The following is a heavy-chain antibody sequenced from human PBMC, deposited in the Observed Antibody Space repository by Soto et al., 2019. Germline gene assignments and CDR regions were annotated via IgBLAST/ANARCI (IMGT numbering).Heavy chain of an antibody. V-gene: IGHV3-9*01. Sequence: PGGSLRLSCAASGFTFSSYTMNWVRQAPGKGLEWVSGISWNSGSIGYADSVKGRFTISRDNAKNSLYLQMNSLRAEDTALYYCAKDIYDSGTSGDAFDIWGQGTMVTVSS. D-gene: IGHD1-26*01. CDR3: AKDIYDSGTSGDAFDI. CDR1: GFTFSSYT. CDR2: ISWNSGSI. J-gene: IGHJ3*02.